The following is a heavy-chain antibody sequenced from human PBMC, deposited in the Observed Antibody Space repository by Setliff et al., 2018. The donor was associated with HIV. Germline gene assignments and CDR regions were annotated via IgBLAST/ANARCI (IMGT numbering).Heavy chain of an antibody. V-gene: IGHV4-38-2*01. CDR1: GFSISSGFF. J-gene: IGHJ4*02. CDR3: ARGRKKTLAVSGTRYFDF. Sequence: PSETLSLTCAVSGFSISSGFFWGWVRQPPGKGLEWFGEVTHSGTTTYDPSLKSRITISVDTSKNQFSLKLTSVTAADMGVYYCARGRKKTLAVSGTRYFDFWGKGTLVTVSS. CDR2: VTHSGTT. D-gene: IGHD6-19*01.